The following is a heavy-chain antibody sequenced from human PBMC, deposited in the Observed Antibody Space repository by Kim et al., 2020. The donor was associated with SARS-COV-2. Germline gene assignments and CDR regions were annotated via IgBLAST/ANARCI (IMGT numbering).Heavy chain of an antibody. D-gene: IGHD4-17*01. CDR2: IKNGGIT. Sequence: GGSLRLSCAASGFTFSKAWMSWVRQAPGQGLEWIARIKNGGITDYAAPVKGRVTISRDDSRDTLYMQMSSLKTEDTAVYYCATDLGDYGDYLRAWGQGTLVTVSS. CDR1: GFTFSKAW. V-gene: IGHV3-15*01. J-gene: IGHJ5*02. CDR3: ATDLGDYGDYLRA.